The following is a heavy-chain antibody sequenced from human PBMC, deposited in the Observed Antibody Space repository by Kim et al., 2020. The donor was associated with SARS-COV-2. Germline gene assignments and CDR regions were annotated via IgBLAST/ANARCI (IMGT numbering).Heavy chain of an antibody. J-gene: IGHJ4*02. CDR1: GGSINNYY. CDR2: IYYTGTT. CDR3: ARHWGGSGTYLQRHFDF. V-gene: IGHV4-59*08. D-gene: IGHD3-10*01. Sequence: SETLSLTCTVSGGSINNYYWSWLRQPPGRGLEWIGSIYYTGTTNYNPSLASRLTISIDTSKNQFSLKMTSVTAADTAVYYCARHWGGSGTYLQRHFDFWGQGDLVSVSS.